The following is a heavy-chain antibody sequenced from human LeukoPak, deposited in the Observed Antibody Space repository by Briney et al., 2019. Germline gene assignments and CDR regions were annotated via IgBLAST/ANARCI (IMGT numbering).Heavy chain of an antibody. CDR1: GFTFATYW. CDR3: ARLYGSGSFDY. J-gene: IGHJ4*02. V-gene: IGHV3-7*01. Sequence: PGGSLRLSCAASGFTFATYWMAWVRQAPGKGLEWVAVIKHDGREKKSVDSVKGRFTVSRDNAKNSLYLQMNSLSAEDTAVYYCARLYGSGSFDYWGQGTLVTVSS. CDR2: IKHDGREK. D-gene: IGHD3-10*01.